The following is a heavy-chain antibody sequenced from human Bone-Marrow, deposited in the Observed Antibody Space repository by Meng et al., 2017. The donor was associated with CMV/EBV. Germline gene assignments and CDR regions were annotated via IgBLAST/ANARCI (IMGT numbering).Heavy chain of an antibody. CDR3: ARHARELLHDAFDI. Sequence: GGSLRLSCAASGFTFSSYSMNWVRQAPGKGLEWVSSISSSSSYIYYADSVKGRFTISRDNAKNSLYLQMNSLRAEDTAVYYCARHARELLHDAFDIWGQGTMVTVSS. CDR1: GFTFSSYS. V-gene: IGHV3-21*01. D-gene: IGHD2-15*01. CDR2: ISSSSSYI. J-gene: IGHJ3*02.